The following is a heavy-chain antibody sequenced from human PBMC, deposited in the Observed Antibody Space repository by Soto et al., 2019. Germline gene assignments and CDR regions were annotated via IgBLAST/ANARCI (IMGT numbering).Heavy chain of an antibody. V-gene: IGHV1-18*01. J-gene: IGHJ5*02. CDR1: GYTFTNYG. CDR3: ARGTSSTDGWFDP. D-gene: IGHD2-2*01. Sequence: SVKVSCKASGYTFTNYGISWVRQAPGQGLEWMGWISTYNGNTNYAQKLQGRVTMTTDTSTSTAFMELSSLRSDDTAVYYCARGTSSTDGWFDPWGQGTLVTVSS. CDR2: ISTYNGNT.